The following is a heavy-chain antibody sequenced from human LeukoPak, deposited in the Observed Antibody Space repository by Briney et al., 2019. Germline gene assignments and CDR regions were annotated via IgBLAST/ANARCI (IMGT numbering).Heavy chain of an antibody. CDR2: INPNSGGT. V-gene: IGHV1-2*04. CDR1: GYTYTGYY. J-gene: IGHJ4*02. CDR3: AREGYGDYRAYYFDY. D-gene: IGHD4-17*01. Sequence: ASVKVSCKASGYTYTGYYMHWVRQAPGQGLEWLGWINPNSGGTNYAQKFQGWVTMTRDTSISTAYMELSRLRSDDTAVYYCAREGYGDYRAYYFDYWGQGTLVTVSS.